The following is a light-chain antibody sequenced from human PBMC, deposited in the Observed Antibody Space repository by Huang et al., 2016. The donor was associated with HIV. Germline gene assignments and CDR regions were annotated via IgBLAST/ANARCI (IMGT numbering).Light chain of an antibody. V-gene: IGKV3-20*01. Sequence: EIVLTQSPGTLSLSPGERATLSCRASQSINSDYLAWYHQRPGQAPRLLIYGASSRATGIPDRFSGSGSGTDFTLTISRLEPQDFAVYYCQQYGSSPQTFGQGTKVEI. J-gene: IGKJ1*01. CDR2: GAS. CDR1: QSINSDY. CDR3: QQYGSSPQT.